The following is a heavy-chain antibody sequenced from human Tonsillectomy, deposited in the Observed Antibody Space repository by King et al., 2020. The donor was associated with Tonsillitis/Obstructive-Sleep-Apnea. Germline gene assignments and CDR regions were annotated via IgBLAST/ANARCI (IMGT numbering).Heavy chain of an antibody. V-gene: IGHV1-18*01. J-gene: IGHJ4*02. Sequence: QLVQSGAEVKKPGASVKVSCKASGYTFTNYGISWVRQAPGQGLEWMGWISPYNGYTNYAQKLQDRVTMTTGTSTSTAYMELRSLRSDDTAVYYCARDSMSHYYDSSAYSTFDYWGQGPLVTVSS. CDR1: GYTFTNYG. CDR2: ISPYNGYT. D-gene: IGHD3-22*01. CDR3: ARDSMSHYYDSSAYSTFDY.